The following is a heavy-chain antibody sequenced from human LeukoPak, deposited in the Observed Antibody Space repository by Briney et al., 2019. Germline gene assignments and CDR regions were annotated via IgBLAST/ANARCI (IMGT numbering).Heavy chain of an antibody. J-gene: IGHJ4*02. D-gene: IGHD3-22*01. Sequence: KSGGSLRLSCAASGFTFSDYYMIWIRQAPGKGLEWGSYISSSSSYTRYADSVKGRFTISRDNAKKSVYLQMNSLRAEDTAVYYCARGRYYYDSSGYYYFDYWGQGTLVTVSS. CDR2: ISSSSSYT. V-gene: IGHV3-11*05. CDR3: ARGRYYYDSSGYYYFDY. CDR1: GFTFSDYY.